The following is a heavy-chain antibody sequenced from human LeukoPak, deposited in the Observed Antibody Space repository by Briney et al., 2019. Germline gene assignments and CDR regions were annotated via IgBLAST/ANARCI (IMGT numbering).Heavy chain of an antibody. CDR1: GASTRTHC. J-gene: IGHJ4*02. Sequence: SETLSLTCTVSGASTRTHCWSWIRQPPGKGLEWIGYAYHSGSTKYNPSLKSRVTISVDTSKNQFSLELTSVTAADTAVYYCARLSGDGYNSPGHDYWSQGTLVTVSS. V-gene: IGHV4-59*08. CDR3: ARLSGDGYNSPGHDY. D-gene: IGHD5-24*01. CDR2: AYHSGST.